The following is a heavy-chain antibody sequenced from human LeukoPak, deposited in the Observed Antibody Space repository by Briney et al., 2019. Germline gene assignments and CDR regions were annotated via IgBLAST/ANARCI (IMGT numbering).Heavy chain of an antibody. CDR1: GGSISSGSYY. V-gene: IGHV4-61*02. Sequence: SETLSLTCTVSGGSISSGSYYWSWIRQPAGKGLEWIGRIYTSGSTNYNPSLKSRVTISVDTSKNQFSLKLSSVTAADTAVYYCARFTIFGVVIHAFDIWGQGTMVTVSS. J-gene: IGHJ3*02. D-gene: IGHD3-3*01. CDR2: IYTSGST. CDR3: ARFTIFGVVIHAFDI.